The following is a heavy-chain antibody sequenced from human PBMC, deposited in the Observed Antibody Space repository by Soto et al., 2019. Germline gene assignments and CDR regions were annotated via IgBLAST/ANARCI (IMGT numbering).Heavy chain of an antibody. CDR3: ARSGGRYQNWFDT. CDR2: INHSGST. Sequence: SETLSLTCAVYGGSFSGYSWSWIRQPPGKGLEWIGEINHSGSTNYNPSLKSRVTISVDTSKNQFSLKLSSVTAADTAVYYCARSGGRYQNWFDTWGQGTLVTVSS. D-gene: IGHD2-15*01. CDR1: GGSFSGYS. V-gene: IGHV4-34*01. J-gene: IGHJ5*02.